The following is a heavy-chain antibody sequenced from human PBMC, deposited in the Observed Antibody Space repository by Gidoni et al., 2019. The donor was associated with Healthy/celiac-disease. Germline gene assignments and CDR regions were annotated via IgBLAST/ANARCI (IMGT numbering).Heavy chain of an antibody. CDR1: GGTFSSYA. D-gene: IGHD5-12*01. CDR3: ARGRPGRDGYNLFDY. CDR2: IIPIFGTA. Sequence: QVQLVQSGAEVKKPGSSVKVSCKASGGTFSSYAISWVRQAPGKGLEWMGGIIPIFGTATYAQKFPGRVTITADEYTSTAEMELSSLRSEDTAVYYCARGRPGRDGYNLFDYWGQGTLVTVSS. J-gene: IGHJ4*02. V-gene: IGHV1-69*01.